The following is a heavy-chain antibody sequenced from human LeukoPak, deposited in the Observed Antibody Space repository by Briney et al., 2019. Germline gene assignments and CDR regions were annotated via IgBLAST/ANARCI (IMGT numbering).Heavy chain of an antibody. V-gene: IGHV4-59*01. D-gene: IGHD1-26*01. CDR2: IYYSGST. CDR1: GGSISSFY. CDR3: ARARGSYPYYFDY. J-gene: IGHJ4*02. Sequence: PSETLSLTCTVSGGSISSFYWSWIRQPPGKGLEWIGYIYYSGSTNYNPSLKSRVTISVDTSKNQFSLKLSSVTAADTAVYYCARARGSYPYYFDYWGQGTLATVSS.